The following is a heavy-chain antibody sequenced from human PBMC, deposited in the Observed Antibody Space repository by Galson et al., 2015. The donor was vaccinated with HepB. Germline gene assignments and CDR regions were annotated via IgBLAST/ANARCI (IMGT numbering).Heavy chain of an antibody. V-gene: IGHV3-74*01. CDR1: GFTFSSYW. D-gene: IGHD3-22*01. CDR3: ARGRDYYDSSGYSNYYYGMDV. CDR2: INSDGSST. Sequence: SLRLSCAASGFTFSSYWMHWVRQAPGKGLVWVSRINSDGSSTSYADSVKGRFTISRDNAKNTLYLQMNSLRAEDTAVYYCARGRDYYDSSGYSNYYYGMDVWGQGTTVTVSS. J-gene: IGHJ6*02.